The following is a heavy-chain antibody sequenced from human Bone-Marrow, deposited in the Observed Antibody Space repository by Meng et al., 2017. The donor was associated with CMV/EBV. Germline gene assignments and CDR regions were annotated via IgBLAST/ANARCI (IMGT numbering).Heavy chain of an antibody. CDR1: GGSISTYY. D-gene: IGHD3-3*01. J-gene: IGHJ4*02. V-gene: IGHV4-59*01. CDR2: IYYSGST. Sequence: SETLSLTCTVSGGSISTYYWSWIRQPPGKGLEWIGYIYYSGSTNYNPSLKSRVTISVDTSKNQFSLKLSSVTAADPAVYYCARSVNYDFWSGSPVGGFDYWGQGPLVPVSS. CDR3: ARSVNYDFWSGSPVGGFDY.